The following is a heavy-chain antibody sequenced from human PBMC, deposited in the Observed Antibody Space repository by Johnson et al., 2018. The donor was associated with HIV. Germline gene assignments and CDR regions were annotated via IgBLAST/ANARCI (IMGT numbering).Heavy chain of an antibody. V-gene: IGHV3-33*06. J-gene: IGHJ3*02. CDR3: AKVRFGGNSLGAFDI. Sequence: YADSVKGRFPISRDNSTNTLYLQMNSLRAEDTAVYYCAKVRFGGNSLGAFDIWGQGTMVTVSS. D-gene: IGHD4-23*01.